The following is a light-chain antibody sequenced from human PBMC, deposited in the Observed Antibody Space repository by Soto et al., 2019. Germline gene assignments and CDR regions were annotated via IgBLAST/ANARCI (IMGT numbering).Light chain of an antibody. J-gene: IGKJ1*01. Sequence: EIVLTQSPATLSLSPLEIATLSFMASQSVRSSLAWYQQQPGQAPRLLIYGASSRAADIPDRFSGSGSGTDFTLTINRLEPEDFAVYYCQQYDSSPRTFGQGTKVDI. V-gene: IGKV3-20*01. CDR2: GAS. CDR1: QSVRSS. CDR3: QQYDSSPRT.